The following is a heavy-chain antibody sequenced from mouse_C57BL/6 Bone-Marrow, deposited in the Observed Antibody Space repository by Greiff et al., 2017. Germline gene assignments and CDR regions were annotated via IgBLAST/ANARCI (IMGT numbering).Heavy chain of an antibody. V-gene: IGHV1-74*01. CDR2: IHPSDSDT. D-gene: IGHD2-12*01. J-gene: IGHJ2*01. CDR3: TYYNNYVGY. CDR1: GYTFTSYW. Sequence: VQLQQPGAELVKPGASVKVSCKASGYTFTSYWMPWLKQRPGQGLEWIGRIHPSDSDTNYNQKLKGKATLTVDKSTSTAYMQLSSMTSEDSTLYYCTYYNNYVGYWGQGTTLTVSS.